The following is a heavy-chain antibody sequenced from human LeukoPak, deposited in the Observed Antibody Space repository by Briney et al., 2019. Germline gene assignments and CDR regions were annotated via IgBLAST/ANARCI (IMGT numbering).Heavy chain of an antibody. CDR1: GFTFSSYG. CDR2: IWYDGSNK. V-gene: IGHV3-33*01. D-gene: IGHD2-2*01. Sequence: PGGSLRLSCAASGFTFSSYGMHWVRQAPGKGLEGVAVIWYDGSNKYYADSVKGRFTISRDNSKNTLYLQMNSLRAEDTAVYYCARGDIVVVPAADYWGQGTLVTVSS. CDR3: ARGDIVVVPAADY. J-gene: IGHJ4*02.